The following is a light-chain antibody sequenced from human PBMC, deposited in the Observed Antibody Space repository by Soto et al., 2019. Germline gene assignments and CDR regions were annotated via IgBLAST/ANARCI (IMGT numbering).Light chain of an antibody. J-gene: IGKJ4*01. CDR3: QQRSNWPLT. Sequence: EIVLTQSPATLSLSPGERVTLSCRASQSINNYLGWYQQKAGQAPRLLIYDASKRATGIPARFSGSGSGTDFTLTISSLETEDFAVYYCQQRSNWPLTFGGGTKVDIK. CDR2: DAS. CDR1: QSINNY. V-gene: IGKV3-11*01.